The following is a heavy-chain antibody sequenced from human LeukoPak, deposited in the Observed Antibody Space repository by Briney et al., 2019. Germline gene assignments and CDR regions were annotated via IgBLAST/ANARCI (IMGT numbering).Heavy chain of an antibody. CDR1: GFIFRSYG. J-gene: IGHJ5*02. V-gene: IGHV3-30*02. D-gene: IGHD3-10*01. CDR3: VKDLMRDIWFGEP. CDR2: IRYDGSRK. Sequence: PGRSLRLSCAASGFIFRSYGMHWVRQAPDKGLEGVAFIRYDGSRKYYADSVKGQFTISRDNSKNTLYLQMNGLRAEDTAVYYCVKDLMRDIWFGEPWGQGTLVTVSS.